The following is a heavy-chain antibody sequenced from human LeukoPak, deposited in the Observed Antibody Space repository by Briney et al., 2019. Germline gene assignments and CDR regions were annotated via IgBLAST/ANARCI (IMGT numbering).Heavy chain of an antibody. CDR1: GGSFSGYY. CDR2: INHSGST. CDR3: ARVLGYCSGGSCYYYYMDV. Sequence: SETLSLTCAVYGGSFSGYYWSWIRQPPGKGLEWIGEINHSGSTNCNPSLKSRVTISVDTSKNQFSLKLSSVTAADTAVYYCARVLGYCSGGSCYYYYMDVWGKGTTVTVSS. V-gene: IGHV4-34*01. D-gene: IGHD2-15*01. J-gene: IGHJ6*03.